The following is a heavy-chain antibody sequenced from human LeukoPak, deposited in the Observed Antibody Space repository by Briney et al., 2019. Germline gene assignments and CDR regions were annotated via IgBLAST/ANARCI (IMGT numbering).Heavy chain of an antibody. Sequence: SETLSLTCTVSGGSISSYYWSWIRQPPGKGLEWIGYIYYSGRTNYNPSLKSRVPISVDTSKNQFSLKLSSVTAADTAVYYCARDGGSYGAVDYWGQGTLVTVSS. V-gene: IGHV4-59*12. J-gene: IGHJ4*02. CDR1: GGSISSYY. CDR2: IYYSGRT. CDR3: ARDGGSYGAVDY. D-gene: IGHD4-17*01.